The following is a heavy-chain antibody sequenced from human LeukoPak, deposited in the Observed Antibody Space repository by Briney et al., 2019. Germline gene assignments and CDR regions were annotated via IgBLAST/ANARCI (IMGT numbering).Heavy chain of an antibody. CDR3: SKERPEEYYGSGSYFDY. D-gene: IGHD3-10*01. Sequence: GGSLRLSCAASGFTFRSYAMHWVRQAPGKGLEWVAVISYEDGTNKYYADSVKGRFTISRDNSKHTVFLEMNSLRVGDTAMYFCSKERPEEYYGSGSYFDYWGQGTLVTVSS. J-gene: IGHJ4*02. CDR1: GFTFRSYA. V-gene: IGHV3-30*18. CDR2: ISYEDGTNK.